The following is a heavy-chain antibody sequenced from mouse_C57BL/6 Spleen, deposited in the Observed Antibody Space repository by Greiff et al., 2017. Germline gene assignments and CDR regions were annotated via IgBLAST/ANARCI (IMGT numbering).Heavy chain of an antibody. CDR3: ARVADYDFYYAMDY. V-gene: IGHV3-6*01. Sequence: VQLQQSGPGLVKPSQSLSLTCSVTGYSITSGYYWNWIRQFPGNKLEWMGYISYDGSNNYNPSLKNRISITRDTSKNQFFLKLNSVTTEDTATYYCARVADYDFYYAMDYWGQGTSVTVSS. J-gene: IGHJ4*01. CDR2: ISYDGSN. D-gene: IGHD2-4*01. CDR1: GYSITSGYY.